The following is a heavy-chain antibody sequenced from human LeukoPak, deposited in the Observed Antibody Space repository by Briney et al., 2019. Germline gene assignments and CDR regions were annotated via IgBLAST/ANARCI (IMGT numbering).Heavy chain of an antibody. Sequence: NTGGSLRLSCAASGFTFSTYNMNWVRQAPGKGLEWVSSISSSSSYIYYADSVKGRFTISRDNAKNSLYLQMNSLRAEDTAVYYCARVPTSGWYNDYWGQGTLVTVSS. CDR2: ISSSSSYI. D-gene: IGHD6-19*01. V-gene: IGHV3-21*04. J-gene: IGHJ4*02. CDR1: GFTFSTYN. CDR3: ARVPTSGWYNDY.